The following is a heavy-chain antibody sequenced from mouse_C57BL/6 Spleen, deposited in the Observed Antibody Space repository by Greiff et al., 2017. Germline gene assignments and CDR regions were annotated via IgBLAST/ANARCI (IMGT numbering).Heavy chain of an antibody. CDR1: GFTFNTYA. Sequence: DVQLVESGGGLVQPKGSLKLSCAASGFTFNTYAMHWVRQAPGKGLEWVARIRSKSSNDATYYADSVKHRFTISRDDSQSLLYLQMNNLKTEDTAMYYCSLYDCDGGLDYWGQGTSVTVSS. CDR2: IRSKSSNDAT. CDR3: SLYDCDGGLDY. J-gene: IGHJ4*01. V-gene: IGHV10-3*01. D-gene: IGHD2-4*01.